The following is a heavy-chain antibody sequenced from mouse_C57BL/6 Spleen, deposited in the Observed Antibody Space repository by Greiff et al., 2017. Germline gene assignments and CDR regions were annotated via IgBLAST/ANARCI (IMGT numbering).Heavy chain of an antibody. CDR1: GYTFTTYP. CDR2: FHPYNDDT. V-gene: IGHV1-47*01. CDR3: ARMYYDRAWFAY. Sequence: VQLQQSGTELVKPGASVKMSCKASGYTFTTYPIEWMKQNHGKSLEWIGNFHPYNDDTKYNDKFKGKATLTVEKSSSTVYLELSRLTSDDSAVYYCARMYYDRAWFAYWGQGTLVTVSA. J-gene: IGHJ3*01. D-gene: IGHD2-4*01.